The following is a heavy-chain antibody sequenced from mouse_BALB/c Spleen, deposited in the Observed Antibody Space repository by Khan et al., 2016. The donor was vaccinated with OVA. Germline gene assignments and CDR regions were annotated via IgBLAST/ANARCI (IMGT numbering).Heavy chain of an antibody. J-gene: IGHJ1*01. CDR3: ASGGYWYFDV. CDR2: INTYTGEP. CDR1: GYTFTNYG. Sequence: QIQLVQSGPELKKPGETVKISCKASGYTFTNYGMNWVKQAPGKGLKWMGWINTYTGEPTYADDFKGRFAFSLETSASTAYLQINNLKNEDTATYFCASGGYWYFDVWGAGTTGNVSS. D-gene: IGHD1-1*02. V-gene: IGHV9-3-1*01.